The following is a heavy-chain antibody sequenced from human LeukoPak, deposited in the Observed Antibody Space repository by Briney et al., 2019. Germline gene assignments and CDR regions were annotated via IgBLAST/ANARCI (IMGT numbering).Heavy chain of an antibody. CDR3: ARMSVGIVVVPAAGFDY. CDR1: GFTFSDYY. Sequence: GGSLRLSCAASGFTFSDYYMSWIRQAPGKGLEWVSYISSSGSTIYYADSVKGRFTISRDNAKNSLYLQMNSLRAEDTAVYYCARMSVGIVVVPAAGFDYWGQGTLVTVSS. CDR2: ISSSGSTI. V-gene: IGHV3-11*01. J-gene: IGHJ4*02. D-gene: IGHD2-2*03.